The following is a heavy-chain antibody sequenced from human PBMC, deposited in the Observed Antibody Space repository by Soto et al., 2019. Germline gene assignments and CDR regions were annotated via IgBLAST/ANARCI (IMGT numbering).Heavy chain of an antibody. CDR3: AKDGLFGGGLVSSLDAFDT. CDR1: GFTFSSYG. J-gene: IGHJ3*02. D-gene: IGHD3-9*01. CDR2: ISYDGSNK. Sequence: GGSLRLSCAASGFTFSSYGMHWVRQAPGKGLEWVAVISYDGSNKYYADSVKGRFTISRDNSKNTLYLQMNSLRAEDTAVYYCAKDGLFGGGLVSSLDAFDTWGQGTMVTVS. V-gene: IGHV3-30*18.